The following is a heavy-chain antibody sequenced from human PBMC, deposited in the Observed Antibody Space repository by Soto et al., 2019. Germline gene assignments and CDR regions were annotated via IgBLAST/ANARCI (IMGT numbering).Heavy chain of an antibody. V-gene: IGHV4-59*01. CDR2: IYYSGST. CDR1: GGSFSSYY. CDR3: GRAADPLYSSSWYYFDY. D-gene: IGHD6-13*01. J-gene: IGHJ4*02. Sequence: SETLCLTWTASGGSFSSYYWSWIRQPPGKGLEWIGYIYYSGSTNYNPSLKSRVTISVDTSKNQFSLKLSPVTAAETAVYYCGRAADPLYSSSWYYFDYWGQGTLVTVSS.